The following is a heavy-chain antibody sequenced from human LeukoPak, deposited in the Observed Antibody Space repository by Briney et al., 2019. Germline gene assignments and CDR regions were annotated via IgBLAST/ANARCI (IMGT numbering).Heavy chain of an antibody. D-gene: IGHD6-25*01. CDR3: ARYGFSSVWQGGWHAFDI. CDR2: IHPTVGDT. V-gene: IGHV1-46*01. Sequence: WASVKVSCKASGYTFTSYYLHWVRQAPGQGLEWRGIIHPTVGDTTYAQKFQGRVTMTRDMSTGTVYMDLSSLRSEDTAVYYCARYGFSSVWQGGWHAFDIWGQGTTVTVSS. CDR1: GYTFTSYY. J-gene: IGHJ3*02.